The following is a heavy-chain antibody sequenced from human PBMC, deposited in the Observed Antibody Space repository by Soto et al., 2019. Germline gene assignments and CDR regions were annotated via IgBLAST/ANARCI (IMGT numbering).Heavy chain of an antibody. Sequence: QVQLMESGGGVVQPGRSLRLSCAASGFTFSNYGMHWVRQAPGKGLEWVAVIWNDGNEKYYADSVKGRFTISRDNSENTLFLQMNSLTADDSAVYYCVKGGNTAGAFDIWGQGTMVTVSS. CDR2: IWNDGNEK. V-gene: IGHV3-33*06. J-gene: IGHJ3*02. D-gene: IGHD3-16*01. CDR3: VKGGNTAGAFDI. CDR1: GFTFSNYG.